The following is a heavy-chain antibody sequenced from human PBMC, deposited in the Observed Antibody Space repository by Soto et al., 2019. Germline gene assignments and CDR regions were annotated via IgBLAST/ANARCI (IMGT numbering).Heavy chain of an antibody. CDR1: GFTFSSYS. Sequence: GSLRLSCAASGFTFSSYSMNWVRQAPGKGLEWVSSISSSSSYIYYADSVKGRFTISRDNAKNSLYLQMNSLRAEDTAVYYCARSTRGRGAFDIWGQGTMVTVSS. V-gene: IGHV3-21*01. CDR2: ISSSSSYI. CDR3: ARSTRGRGAFDI. D-gene: IGHD3-10*01. J-gene: IGHJ3*02.